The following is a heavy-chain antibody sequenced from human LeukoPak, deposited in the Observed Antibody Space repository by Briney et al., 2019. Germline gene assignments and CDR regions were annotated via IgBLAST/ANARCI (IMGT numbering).Heavy chain of an antibody. D-gene: IGHD3-10*01. V-gene: IGHV3-23*01. CDR1: GFSFSTYV. CDR3: AKLGVRSSAGEDY. CDR2: VYGNGDGT. J-gene: IGHJ4*02. Sequence: PGGSLRLSCAASGFSFSTYVMYWVRQAPGKGLEWVSAVYGNGDGTSYVDSVKDRFTISRDNSKNTLYLQMNSLRPEDTALYYCAKLGVRSSAGEDYRGQGTLVTVSS.